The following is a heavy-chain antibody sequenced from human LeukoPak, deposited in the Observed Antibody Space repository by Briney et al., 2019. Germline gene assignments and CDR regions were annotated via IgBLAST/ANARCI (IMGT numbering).Heavy chain of an antibody. CDR3: ARGKGFGTRLDP. J-gene: IGHJ5*02. Sequence: PGGSLRLSCSASGFTFSNFALHWVRQAPGMGLEWVAAISYDGSSKYYADTVKGRFTISRDNTKNTLYLQMNSLRPEDTAVYFCARGKGFGTRLDPWGQGTLVIVSS. D-gene: IGHD3-10*01. V-gene: IGHV3-30-3*01. CDR1: GFTFSNFA. CDR2: ISYDGSSK.